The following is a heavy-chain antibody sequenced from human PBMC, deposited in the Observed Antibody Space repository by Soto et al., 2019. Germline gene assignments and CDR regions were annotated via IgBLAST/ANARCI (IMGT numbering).Heavy chain of an antibody. CDR3: ARAEYGFGSTH. J-gene: IGHJ4*02. D-gene: IGHD1-1*01. Sequence: SETLSLTCTVSGGSVNGGTYYWSWIRQPPGKGLEWIGYIYSSGSTNYNTSLKSRVNISVDTSKNQFSLKLKSVTAAETAKYYCARAEYGFGSTHWGQGTLVTVSS. CDR1: GGSVNGGTYY. CDR2: IYSSGST. V-gene: IGHV4-61*01.